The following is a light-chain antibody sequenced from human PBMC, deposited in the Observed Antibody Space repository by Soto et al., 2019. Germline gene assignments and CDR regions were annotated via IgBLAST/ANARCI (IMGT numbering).Light chain of an antibody. CDR1: SSDVGRYNY. V-gene: IGLV2-14*03. J-gene: IGLJ1*01. CDR2: DVT. Sequence: QSVLTQPASVSGSPGQSITISCTGTSSDVGRYNYVYWYQQHPGKAPKIMIFDVTDRPSGVSDRFSGSKSGNTATLTISGLQAEDEADYYCSAYATSSTLVFGAGTKLTV. CDR3: SAYATSSTLV.